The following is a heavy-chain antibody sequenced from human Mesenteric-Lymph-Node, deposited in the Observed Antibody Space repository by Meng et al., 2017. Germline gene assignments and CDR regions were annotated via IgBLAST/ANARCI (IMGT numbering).Heavy chain of an antibody. CDR1: GYSISSGCY. D-gene: IGHD3-10*01. V-gene: IGHV4-38-2*02. J-gene: IGHJ5*02. CDR2: IYHTGNT. Sequence: SETLSLTCAVSGYSISSGCYWGWIRQTPGKGLEWIGNIYHTGNTYYNPSLKSRVTISIDTSKNQFSLKLSSVTAADTAVYYCARDGYYYGSGSYDNWFDPWGQGTLVTVSS. CDR3: ARDGYYYGSGSYDNWFDP.